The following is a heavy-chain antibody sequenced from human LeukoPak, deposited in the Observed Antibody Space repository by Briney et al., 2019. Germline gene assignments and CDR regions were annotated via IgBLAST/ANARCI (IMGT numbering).Heavy chain of an antibody. V-gene: IGHV3-30*18. J-gene: IGHJ6*02. D-gene: IGHD2-15*01. CDR1: GFTFSHYG. CDR3: AKKRAATTYYYYGMDV. CDR2: ISYDGSNK. Sequence: QPGGSLRLSCAASGFTFSHYGMHWVRQAPGKGLEWVAVISYDGSNKYYADSVKGRFTISRDNSKNTLYLQMNSLRAEDTAVYYCAKKRAATTYYYYGMDVWGQGTTVTVSS.